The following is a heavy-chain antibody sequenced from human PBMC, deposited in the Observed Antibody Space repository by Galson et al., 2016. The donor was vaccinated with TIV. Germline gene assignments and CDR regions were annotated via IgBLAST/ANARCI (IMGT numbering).Heavy chain of an antibody. Sequence: SLRLSCAVSGFSFSNFGMNWVRQAPGKGLERVSGISGSGTHTYFADSVKGRFTISRDNSKYIVFLQMNSLRADDTAKYYCAKVISSGSYSHGDAFDIWGQGTMVTVSS. D-gene: IGHD3-10*01. J-gene: IGHJ3*02. V-gene: IGHV3-23*01. CDR2: ISGSGTHT. CDR1: GFSFSNFG. CDR3: AKVISSGSYSHGDAFDI.